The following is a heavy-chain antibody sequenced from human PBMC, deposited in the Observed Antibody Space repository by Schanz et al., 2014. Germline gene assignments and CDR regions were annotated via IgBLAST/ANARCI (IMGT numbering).Heavy chain of an antibody. CDR2: ISGGGGSA. D-gene: IGHD1-26*01. J-gene: IGHJ4*02. CDR1: GFTFNNYD. CDR3: ARDPVEGAPTPYYFDS. Sequence: EVQLVESGGGLAQPGGSLRLSCAASGFTFNNYDMNWVRLVPGKGLECVSGISGGGGSAYYADSVKGRFTISRDNTKNSVFLQMSSLRVEDTGLYFCARDPVEGAPTPYYFDSWGPGTLVTVSS. V-gene: IGHV3-23*04.